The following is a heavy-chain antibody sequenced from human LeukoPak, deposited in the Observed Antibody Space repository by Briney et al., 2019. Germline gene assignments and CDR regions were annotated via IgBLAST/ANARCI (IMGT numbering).Heavy chain of an antibody. V-gene: IGHV1-24*01. Sequence: ASVKVSCKVSGYTLTELSMHWVRQAPGKRLEWMGNFDPEDNETIYAQKFQGRVTMTEGTSTDTAYMELSSLTSEDTAVHYCATDPGGSSGFRYFDYWGQGTLVTVSS. J-gene: IGHJ4*02. D-gene: IGHD6-19*01. CDR2: FDPEDNET. CDR1: GYTLTELS. CDR3: ATDPGGSSGFRYFDY.